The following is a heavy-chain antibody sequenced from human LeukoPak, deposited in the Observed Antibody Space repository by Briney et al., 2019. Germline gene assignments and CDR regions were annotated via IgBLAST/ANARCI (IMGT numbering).Heavy chain of an antibody. CDR2: INHNGNVN. J-gene: IGHJ6*02. D-gene: IGHD3-22*01. CDR3: AKSHYYDSTGYYYYYYGMDV. CDR1: GFTFSSYW. V-gene: IGHV3-7*03. Sequence: GGSLRLSCAASGFTFSSYWMNWARQAPGKGLEWVASINHNGNVNYYVDSVKGRFTISRDNAKNSLYLQMNSLRAEDTAVYYCAKSHYYDSTGYYYYYYGMDVWGQGTTVTVSS.